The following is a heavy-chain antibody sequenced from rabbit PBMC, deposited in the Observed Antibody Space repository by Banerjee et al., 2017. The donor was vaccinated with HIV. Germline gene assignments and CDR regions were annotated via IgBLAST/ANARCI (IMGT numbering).Heavy chain of an antibody. V-gene: IGHV1S45*01. CDR3: AREVEIYGGYAGSGYPNYGMDL. CDR1: GFSFSNKAV. D-gene: IGHD4-2*01. CDR2: IYGGDSGST. Sequence: QEQLVESGGGLVKPEGSLKLSCTASGFSFSNKAVMCWVRQAPGKGLEWIACIYGGDSGSTYYASWAKGRFTISKTSSTTVTLQMTSLTAADTATYFCAREVEIYGGYAGSGYPNYGMDLWGQGTLVTVS. J-gene: IGHJ6*01.